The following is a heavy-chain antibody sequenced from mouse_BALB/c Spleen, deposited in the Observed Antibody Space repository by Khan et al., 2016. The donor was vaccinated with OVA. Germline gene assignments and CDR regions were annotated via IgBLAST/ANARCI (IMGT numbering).Heavy chain of an antibody. V-gene: IGHV7-3*02. Sequence: EVELVESGGGLVQPGGSLRLSCATSGFTFSDYYMSWVRQPPGKALEWLGFIRNKANGYTTEYSASVKGRFTISRDNTQSILYLQMNTLIAEDSASYYCARDIRYYAMDYWGQGTSVTVSS. CDR3: ARDIRYYAMDY. J-gene: IGHJ4*01. CDR2: IRNKANGYTT. CDR1: GFTFSDYY.